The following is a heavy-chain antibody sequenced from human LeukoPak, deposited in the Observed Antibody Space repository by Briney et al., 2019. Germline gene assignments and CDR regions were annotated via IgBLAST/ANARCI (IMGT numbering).Heavy chain of an antibody. CDR1: GFSFSVYW. CDR3: AKDTGSYYGSGSSRFDP. J-gene: IGHJ5*02. CDR2: IKTDGSIT. V-gene: IGHV3-74*01. Sequence: GGSLRLSCAASGFSFSVYWMHWVRQAPGKGPVWVSRIKTDGSITDYADSVKGRFTISRDNSKNTLYLQMNSLRAEDTAVYYCAKDTGSYYGSGSSRFDPWGQGTLVTVSS. D-gene: IGHD3-10*01.